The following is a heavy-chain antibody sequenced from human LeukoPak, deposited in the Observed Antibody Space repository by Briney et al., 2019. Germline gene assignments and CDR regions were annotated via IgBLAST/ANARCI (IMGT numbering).Heavy chain of an antibody. CDR3: ARFAYHTDSFPGHY. V-gene: IGHV5-51*01. Sequence: GESLKISCKGSGYSFANYWIGWVRQMPGKGLEWMGIIYPGDSDTRYSPSFQGQISISADKSISTAYLQWSSLRASDTAMYYCARFAYHTDSFPGHYWGQGTLVIVSS. CDR2: IYPGDSDT. CDR1: GYSFANYW. D-gene: IGHD2-21*01. J-gene: IGHJ4*02.